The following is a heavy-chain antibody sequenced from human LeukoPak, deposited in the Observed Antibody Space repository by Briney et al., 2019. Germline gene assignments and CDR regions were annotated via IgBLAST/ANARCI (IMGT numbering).Heavy chain of an antibody. CDR2: INPNSGNT. J-gene: IGHJ6*02. CDR3: ARGRHPTLSYYYYYGMDV. CDR1: GYTFTGYY. V-gene: IGHV1-8*02. Sequence: ASVKVSCKASGYTFTGYYMHWVRQAPGQGLEWMGWINPNSGNTGYAQKFQGRVTTTRNTSISIAYMELSSLRSEDTAVYYCARGRHPTLSYYYYYGMDVWGQGTTVTVSS.